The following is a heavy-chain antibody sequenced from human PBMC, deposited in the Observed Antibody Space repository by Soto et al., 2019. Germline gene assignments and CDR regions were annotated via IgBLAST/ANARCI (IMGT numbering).Heavy chain of an antibody. CDR3: ASGSGTDAFDI. CDR1: GFTFSSYW. D-gene: IGHD1-1*01. V-gene: IGHV3-7*01. Sequence: GGSLRLSCAASGFTFSSYWMSWVRQAPGKGLEWVANIKQDGSEKYYVDSVKGRFTISRDNAKNSLYLQMNSLRAEDTAVYYCASGSGTDAFDIWGQGTMVTVSS. J-gene: IGHJ3*02. CDR2: IKQDGSEK.